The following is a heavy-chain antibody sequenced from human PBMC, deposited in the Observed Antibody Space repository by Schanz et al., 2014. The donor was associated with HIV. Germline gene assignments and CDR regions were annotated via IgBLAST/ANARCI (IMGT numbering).Heavy chain of an antibody. CDR1: GFTYRNYG. CDR2: ISGSGGRT. V-gene: IGHV3-23*04. J-gene: IGHJ4*02. D-gene: IGHD3-22*01. CDR3: AKPEYDSRGNSQSHFDY. Sequence: EQLVESGGGVVQPGRSLRLSCAASGFTYRNYGMHWVRQAPGKGLEWVSVISGSGGRTYYADSVNGRFTISRDNSKNTLYLQMTTLRIDDTAVYYCAKPEYDSRGNSQSHFDYWGQGTLVTVSS.